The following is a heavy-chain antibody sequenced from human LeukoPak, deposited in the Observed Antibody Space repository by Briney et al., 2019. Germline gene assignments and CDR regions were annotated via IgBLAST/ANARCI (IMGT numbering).Heavy chain of an antibody. D-gene: IGHD3-10*01. CDR1: GFTFSSYG. V-gene: IGHV3-30*18. J-gene: IGHJ4*02. CDR2: ISYDGSNK. CDR3: AKARITMVRGVTSIDY. Sequence: PGGSLRLSCAASGFTFSSYGMHWVRQAPGKGLEWVAVISYDGSNKYYADSVKGRFTISRDNSKNTLYLQMNSLRAEDTAVYYCAKARITMVRGVTSIDYWGQGTLVTVSS.